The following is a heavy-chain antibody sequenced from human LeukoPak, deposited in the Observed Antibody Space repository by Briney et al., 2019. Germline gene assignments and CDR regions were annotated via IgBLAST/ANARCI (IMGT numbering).Heavy chain of an antibody. CDR2: ITSSGGTI. V-gene: IGHV3-48*02. J-gene: IGHJ4*02. Sequence: GGSLRLSCAAPGFTFSGYSMNWVRQAPGKGLEWVSYITSSGGTIYYADSVKGRFTISRDNAKNSLYLQMNSLGDEDTAVYYCARVRGGYYYDYWGQGTLVTVSS. CDR3: ARVRGGYYYDY. CDR1: GFTFSGYS. D-gene: IGHD3-22*01.